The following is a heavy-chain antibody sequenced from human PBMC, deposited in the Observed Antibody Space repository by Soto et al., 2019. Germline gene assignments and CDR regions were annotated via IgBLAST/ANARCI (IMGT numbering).Heavy chain of an antibody. CDR1: GYTFTSYS. V-gene: IGHV1-18*01. CDR2: ISAYNGNT. CDR3: ARDPGSRGYSYGDAYYYGMDV. Sequence: ASVKVSCKASGYTFTSYSISWVRQAPGQGLEWMGWISAYNGNTNYAQKLQGRVTMTTDTSTSTAYMELRSLRSDDTAVYYCARDPGSRGYSYGDAYYYGMDVWGQGTTVTVSS. D-gene: IGHD5-18*01. J-gene: IGHJ6*02.